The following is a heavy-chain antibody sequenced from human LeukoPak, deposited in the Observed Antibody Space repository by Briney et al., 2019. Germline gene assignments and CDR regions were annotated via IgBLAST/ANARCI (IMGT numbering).Heavy chain of an antibody. Sequence: ASVKVSCKASGYTFTSYGISWVRQAPGQGLEWMGWISAYNGNTNYAQKLQGRVTMTTDTSTSTAYMELRSLRSDDTAVYYCASGAGYYYDSSGYYRGLGCWGQGTLVTVSS. CDR2: ISAYNGNT. D-gene: IGHD3-22*01. CDR1: GYTFTSYG. V-gene: IGHV1-18*01. CDR3: ASGAGYYYDSSGYYRGLGC. J-gene: IGHJ4*02.